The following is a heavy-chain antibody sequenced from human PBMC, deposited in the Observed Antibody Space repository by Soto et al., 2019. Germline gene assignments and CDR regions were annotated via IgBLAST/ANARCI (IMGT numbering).Heavy chain of an antibody. CDR2: IYYSGRT. V-gene: IGHV4-39*07. J-gene: IGHJ6*02. CDR1: GDSINSRSYY. Sequence: SETLSLTCTVTGDSINSRSYYWGWIRQPPGKGLEWIGSIYYSGRTYNNPSLRSRVSMSIDTSKNQFSLKLSSVTAADTAVYYCARDRFYSGLDVWGQGTTVTVSS. CDR3: ARDRFYSGLDV.